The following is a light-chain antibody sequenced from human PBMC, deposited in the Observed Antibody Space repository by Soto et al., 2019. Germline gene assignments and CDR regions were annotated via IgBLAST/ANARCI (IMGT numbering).Light chain of an antibody. Sequence: IVLTQSPGTLSLSPGQRANLSCRASQSVIRFLAWYQQKPGQAPRLRLYDASNRATGIPARFSGSGSGTDFTLTISSLEPEDFAVYYCQQREHWPPITFGQGTRLEIK. CDR3: QQREHWPPIT. J-gene: IGKJ5*01. CDR2: DAS. V-gene: IGKV3-11*01. CDR1: QSVIRF.